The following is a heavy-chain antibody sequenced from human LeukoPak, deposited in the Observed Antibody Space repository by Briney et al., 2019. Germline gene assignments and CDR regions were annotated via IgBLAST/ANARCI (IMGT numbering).Heavy chain of an antibody. CDR3: ARDLGGIYFDY. J-gene: IGHJ4*02. CDR1: DASISGYY. V-gene: IGHV4-59*01. Sequence: KPSETLSLTCTVSDASISGYYWSWIRQPPGKGLEWIRSIHFSGSTNYNPSLRSRVTISVDTSKNQLSLKLSSVTAADTAVYYCARDLGGIYFDYWGQGTLVTVSS. D-gene: IGHD1-26*01. CDR2: IHFSGST.